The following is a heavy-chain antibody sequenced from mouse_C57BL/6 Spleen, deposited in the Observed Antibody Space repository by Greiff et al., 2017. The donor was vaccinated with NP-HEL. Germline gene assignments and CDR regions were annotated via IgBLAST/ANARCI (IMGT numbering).Heavy chain of an antibody. Sequence: VQLQQPGAELVRPGTSVKLSCKASGYTFTSYWMHWVKQRPGQGLEWIGVIDPSDSYTNYNQKFKGKATLTVDTSSSTAYMQLSSLTSEDSAVYYCARGIYYYGSSYLDYWGQGTTLTVSS. CDR3: ARGIYYYGSSYLDY. CDR1: GYTFTSYW. D-gene: IGHD1-1*01. CDR2: IDPSDSYT. J-gene: IGHJ2*01. V-gene: IGHV1-59*01.